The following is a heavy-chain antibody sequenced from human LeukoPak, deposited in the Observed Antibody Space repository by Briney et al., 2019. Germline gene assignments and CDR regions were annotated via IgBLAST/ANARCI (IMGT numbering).Heavy chain of an antibody. J-gene: IGHJ4*02. Sequence: GESLKISSKGSGHSFTSYWLGWVRQMPWKGLDWMAFIYPGESDTRYSPSFQGQVTISADKSISTAYLQWSSLKASDTAMYYCARTYGSGSYYKGLFGYWGQGTLVTVSS. D-gene: IGHD3-10*01. V-gene: IGHV5-51*01. CDR2: IYPGESDT. CDR3: ARTYGSGSYYKGLFGY. CDR1: GHSFTSYW.